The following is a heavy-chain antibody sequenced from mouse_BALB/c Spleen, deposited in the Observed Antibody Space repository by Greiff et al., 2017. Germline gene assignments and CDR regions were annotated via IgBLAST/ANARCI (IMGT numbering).Heavy chain of an antibody. J-gene: IGHJ3*01. V-gene: IGHV3-2*02. CDR1: GYSITSDYA. CDR3: ARGYGYEGWFAY. D-gene: IGHD1-2*01. Sequence: EVQLQESGPGLVKPSQSLSLTCTVTGYSITSDYAWNWIRQFPGNKLEWMGYISYSGSTSYNPSLKSRISITRDTSKNQFFLQLNSVTTEDTATYYCARGYGYEGWFAYWGQGTLVTVSA. CDR2: ISYSGST.